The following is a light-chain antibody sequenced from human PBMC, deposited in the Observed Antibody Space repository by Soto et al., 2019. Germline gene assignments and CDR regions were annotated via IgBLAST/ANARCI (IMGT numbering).Light chain of an antibody. CDR3: QPYNNWPLT. CDR1: QGIGDT. CDR2: DTS. Sequence: SPTTLSVFLWEMAKLFFRASQGIGDTLAWYQHKPGQTPRLLIYDTSTRATGVPTRFSGSRSGAEFTLTINSLQSEDFAVYYCQPYNNWPLTFGGGTKVDIK. V-gene: IGKV3-15*01. J-gene: IGKJ4*01.